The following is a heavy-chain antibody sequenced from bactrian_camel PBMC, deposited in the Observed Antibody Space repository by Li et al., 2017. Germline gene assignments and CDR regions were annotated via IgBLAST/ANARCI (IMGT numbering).Heavy chain of an antibody. J-gene: IGHJ4*01. Sequence: QVQLVESGGGSVQTGGSLKLSCAASGFIDSRYCMGWFRQAPGKEREGVAQIDREGRTNYADSVTGRFAISFDSAKNTMYLQMNDLKPEDTGMYYCAFEIPPHARGWDSKQVAPMAPLCPTQGYWGQGTQVTVS. CDR2: IDREGRT. CDR1: GFIDSRYC. CDR3: AFEIPPHARGWDSKQVAPMAPLCPTQGY. V-gene: IGHV3S53*01. D-gene: IGHD7*01.